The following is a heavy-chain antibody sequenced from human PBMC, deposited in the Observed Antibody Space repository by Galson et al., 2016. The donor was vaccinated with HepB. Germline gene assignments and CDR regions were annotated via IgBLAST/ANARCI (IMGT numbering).Heavy chain of an antibody. J-gene: IGHJ5*02. CDR2: FSALHNQI. CDR3: VISVRGISTGPFDH. CDR1: GFTFSSYG. D-gene: IGHD3-10*01. Sequence: SLRLSCAGTGFTFSSYGMSWVRQAPGKGLEWVSVFSALHNQIYYADSVRGRFTISRDNSKSRLFLQMSSLRAEDTAMYYCVISVRGISTGPFDHWGQGTLVVVSS. V-gene: IGHV3-23*01.